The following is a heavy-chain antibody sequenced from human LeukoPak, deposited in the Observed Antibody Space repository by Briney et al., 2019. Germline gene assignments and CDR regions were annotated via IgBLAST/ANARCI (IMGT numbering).Heavy chain of an antibody. D-gene: IGHD1-26*01. CDR1: GYSCTSYW. V-gene: IGHV5-51*01. Sequence: GESLKISCKGSGYSCTSYWIGWVRQMPGKALEWMGIIYPGDSDTRYSPSFQGQVTISADKSISTAYLQWSSLKASDTAMYYCARRRDLYSGSYYPFDYWGQGTLVTVSS. CDR3: ARRRDLYSGSYYPFDY. CDR2: IYPGDSDT. J-gene: IGHJ4*02.